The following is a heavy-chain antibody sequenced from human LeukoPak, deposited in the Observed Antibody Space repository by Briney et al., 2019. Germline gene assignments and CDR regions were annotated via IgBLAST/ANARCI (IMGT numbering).Heavy chain of an antibody. CDR2: INHSGST. D-gene: IGHD2-2*02. CDR1: GGSFSGYY. V-gene: IGHV4-34*01. Sequence: SETLSLTCAVYGGSFSGYYWSWIRQPPGKGLDWIGEINHSGSTNYNPSLKSRVTISVDTSKNQFSLKLSSVTAADTAVYYCARDCSSTSCSTPPFDYWGQGTLVTVSS. CDR3: ARDCSSTSCSTPPFDY. J-gene: IGHJ4*02.